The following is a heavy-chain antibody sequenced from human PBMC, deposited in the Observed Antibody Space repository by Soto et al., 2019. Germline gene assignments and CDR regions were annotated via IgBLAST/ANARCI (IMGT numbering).Heavy chain of an antibody. V-gene: IGHV3-23*01. CDR3: ARLNSGDYGLDYFAY. Sequence: GGSLRLSCVGSGFTFRDSAMSWVRQAPGKGLEWVSAISGRGGRSYYADSVEGRFTISRDNSKNILYLQMTALTAGDAAIYYCARLNSGDYGLDYFAYWGHGTLVTVSS. CDR1: GFTFRDSA. D-gene: IGHD4-17*01. CDR2: ISGRGGRS. J-gene: IGHJ4*01.